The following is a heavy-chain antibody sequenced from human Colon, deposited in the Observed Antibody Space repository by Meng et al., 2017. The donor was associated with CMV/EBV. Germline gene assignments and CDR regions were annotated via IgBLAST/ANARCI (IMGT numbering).Heavy chain of an antibody. CDR2: LIPMFGTP. Sequence: SVKVSCKTSGGPFKSNAISWVRQAPGQGLEWMGGLIPMFGTPKYAQKFQGRVTITADESTSTTYMELSSLTSDDTAVCYCARSPLPAALNWFDPWGQGTLVTVSS. CDR3: ARSPLPAALNWFDP. CDR1: GGPFKSNA. V-gene: IGHV1-69*13. J-gene: IGHJ5*02. D-gene: IGHD2-2*01.